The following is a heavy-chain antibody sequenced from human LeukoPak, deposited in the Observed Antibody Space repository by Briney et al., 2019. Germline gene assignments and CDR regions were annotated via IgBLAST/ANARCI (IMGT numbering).Heavy chain of an antibody. J-gene: IGHJ6*02. D-gene: IGHD3-3*01. CDR2: IYYSGST. CDR3: ARGNYDFWSGYGNYYYYGMDV. Sequence: MSSETLSLTCVVSGGSINNNKWWSWVRQHPGKGLEWIGYIYYSGSTYYNPSLKSRVTISVDTSKNQFSLKLSSVTAADTAVYYCARGNYDFWSGYGNYYYYGMDVWGQGTLVTVSS. V-gene: IGHV4-31*11. CDR1: GGSINNNKW.